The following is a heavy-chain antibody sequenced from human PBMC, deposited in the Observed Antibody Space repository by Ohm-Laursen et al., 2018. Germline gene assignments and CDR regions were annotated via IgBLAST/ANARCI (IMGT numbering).Heavy chain of an antibody. D-gene: IGHD2-2*01. J-gene: IGHJ5*02. CDR3: AREGYCTSTGCYQRWFDP. Sequence: TLSLTCTVSGGSIGTYYWSWIRQPPGKGLEWIGYVYYSGTTNYNPSLKSRVTISVDRSKNQFSLKLSSVTAADTAVYFCAREGYCTSTGCYQRWFDPWGQGTRVTVSS. CDR1: GGSIGTYY. CDR2: VYYSGTT. V-gene: IGHV4-59*01.